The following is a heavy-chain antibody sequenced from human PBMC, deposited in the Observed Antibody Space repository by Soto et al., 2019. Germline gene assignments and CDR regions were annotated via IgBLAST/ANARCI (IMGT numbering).Heavy chain of an antibody. Sequence: EVQLVESGGGLVQPGGSLRLSCAVSGFTFSDHHMDWVRQAPGKGLEWVGRTRNKGFSYTTDYAASVNGRFTISTDDSNNSRYLQMNSPKTEDTAVYYCTRSPYGMDVWGQGTTVTVSS. CDR1: GFTFSDHH. V-gene: IGHV3-72*01. CDR3: TRSPYGMDV. CDR2: TRNKGFSYTT. J-gene: IGHJ6*02.